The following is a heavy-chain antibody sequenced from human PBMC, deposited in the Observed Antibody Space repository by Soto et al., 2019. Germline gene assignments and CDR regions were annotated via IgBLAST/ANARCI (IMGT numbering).Heavy chain of an antibody. V-gene: IGHV1-8*01. CDR2: MNPNSGNT. J-gene: IGHJ6*03. CDR1: GYTFTSYD. CDR3: ARGLERRPPYYYYMDV. D-gene: IGHD1-1*01. Sequence: ASVKVSCKASGYTFTSYDINWVRQATGQGLEWMGWMNPNSGNTGYAQKFQGRVTMTRNTSISTAYMELSSLRSEDTAVYYCARGLERRPPYYYYMDVWGKGTTVTVSS.